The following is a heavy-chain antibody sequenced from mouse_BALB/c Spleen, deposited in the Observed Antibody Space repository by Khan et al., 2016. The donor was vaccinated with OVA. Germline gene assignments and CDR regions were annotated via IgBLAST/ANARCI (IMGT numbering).Heavy chain of an antibody. J-gene: IGHJ2*01. CDR2: IWSGGIK. CDR3: AKNWNGYFDY. Sequence: VELVESGPGLVQPSQSLSITCTVSGFSLTNYGVHWVRQSPGKGLEWLGVIWSGGIKDYNENFISRLSISKDISKSKVFFKMNSLQANDTAIYYCAKNWNGYFDYWGQGTTLTVSS. D-gene: IGHD1-1*02. CDR1: GFSLTNYG. V-gene: IGHV2-2*02.